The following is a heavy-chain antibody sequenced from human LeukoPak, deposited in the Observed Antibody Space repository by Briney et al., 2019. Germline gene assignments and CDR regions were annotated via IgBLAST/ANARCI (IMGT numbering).Heavy chain of an antibody. J-gene: IGHJ4*02. D-gene: IGHD6-13*01. Sequence: SETLSLTCTVSGGSIRNYYWSWIRQPPGKGLEWIAYIYYSGSTNYNPSLKSRVTISVDTSKNQFSLKVTSVTAADTAIYYCARAAYGSTYLFDSWGQGTLVTVSS. V-gene: IGHV4-59*01. CDR1: GGSIRNYY. CDR3: ARAAYGSTYLFDS. CDR2: IYYSGST.